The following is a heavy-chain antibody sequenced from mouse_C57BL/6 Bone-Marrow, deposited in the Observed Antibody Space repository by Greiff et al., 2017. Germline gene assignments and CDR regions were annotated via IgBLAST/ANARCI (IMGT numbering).Heavy chain of an antibody. Sequence: VQLQQPGAELVQPGASVKLSCKASGYTFTSYWMHWVKQRPGRGLEWIGRIDPNSGGTKYNEKFKSKATLTVDKPSSTAYMQLSSLTSEASAAYYCARDLVWDYWGQGTTLTVSS. J-gene: IGHJ2*01. CDR2: IDPNSGGT. CDR1: GYTFTSYW. V-gene: IGHV1-72*01. D-gene: IGHD2-10*02. CDR3: ARDLVWDY.